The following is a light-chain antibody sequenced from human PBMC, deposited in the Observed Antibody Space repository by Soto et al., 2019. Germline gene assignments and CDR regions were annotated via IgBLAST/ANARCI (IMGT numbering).Light chain of an antibody. CDR2: ATS. J-gene: IGKJ2*01. CDR3: QQYGSSSFT. Sequence: EIVLTQSPGTLSLSSGERATLSCRASQSVSSSYLAWYQQKPGQAPRLLVYATSSRATGIPDRFSGSGSGKDFTLTSSRLEPEDFAVYYCQQYGSSSFTFGQGTKLEIK. CDR1: QSVSSSY. V-gene: IGKV3-20*01.